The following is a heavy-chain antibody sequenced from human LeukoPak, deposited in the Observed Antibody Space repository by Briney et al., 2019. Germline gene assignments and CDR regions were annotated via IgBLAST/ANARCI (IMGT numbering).Heavy chain of an antibody. V-gene: IGHV4-39*07. Sequence: SETLSLTCTVSGGSISSSSYYWGWIRQPPGKGLEWIGSIYYSGSTYYNPSLKSRVTISVDTSKNQFSLKLSSVTAADTAVYYCARSRSGSLINYYMDVWGKGTTVTVSS. CDR2: IYYSGST. D-gene: IGHD1-26*01. CDR1: GGSISSSSYY. J-gene: IGHJ6*03. CDR3: ARSRSGSLINYYMDV.